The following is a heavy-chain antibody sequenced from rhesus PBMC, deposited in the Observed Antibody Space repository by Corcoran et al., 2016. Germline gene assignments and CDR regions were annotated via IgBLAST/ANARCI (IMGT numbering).Heavy chain of an antibody. V-gene: IGHV3-116*02. CDR3: ARDPRYCTSTTCYEYGLDS. J-gene: IGHJ6*01. Sequence: EVRLVESGGGLVQPGGSLSLSCAASGFTFSDYYMSWVRQAPGKGPEWVGFIRNKANGGTAEYAASVKGRFTISRDDSKSIASLQMNSLKTEDTAVYYCARDPRYCTSTTCYEYGLDSWGQGVVVTVSS. D-gene: IGHD2-2*01. CDR1: GFTFSDYY. CDR2: IRNKANGGTA.